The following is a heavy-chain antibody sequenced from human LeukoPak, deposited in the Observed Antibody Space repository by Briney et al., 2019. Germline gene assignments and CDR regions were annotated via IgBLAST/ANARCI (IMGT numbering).Heavy chain of an antibody. CDR2: IYYVGTT. Sequence: SETLSLTCTVSGGSISSINYYWGWIRQAPGRGLECIGNIYYVGTTYYNPSLRSRVTISVDTSKGQFSLKLTSVTAADTAVYYCARPRYDILPWFDPWGQGTLVTVSS. V-gene: IGHV4-39*01. CDR3: ARPRYDILPWFDP. J-gene: IGHJ5*02. CDR1: GGSISSINYY. D-gene: IGHD3-9*01.